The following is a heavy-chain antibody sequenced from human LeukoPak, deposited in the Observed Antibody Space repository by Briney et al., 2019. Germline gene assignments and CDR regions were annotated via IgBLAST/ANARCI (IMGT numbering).Heavy chain of an antibody. CDR2: ISASGGST. Sequence: PGGSLRLSCAASGFTFSTSAMTWVRQAPGKGLEWVSGISASGGSTYYADSVKGRFTISRDNSKNTLYLEMNSLSPDDTAVYYCARGVEPLAANTLAYWGQGTLVTVSS. J-gene: IGHJ4*02. CDR1: GFTFSTSA. V-gene: IGHV3-23*01. CDR3: ARGVEPLAANTLAY. D-gene: IGHD1-14*01.